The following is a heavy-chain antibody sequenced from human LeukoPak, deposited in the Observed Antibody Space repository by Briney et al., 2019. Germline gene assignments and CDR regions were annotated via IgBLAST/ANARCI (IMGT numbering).Heavy chain of an antibody. D-gene: IGHD6-19*01. Sequence: GGSLRLSCAASGFTFCSYALHWVRQAPGKGLQYVSTINNNGGSTFYANSVKGRFTISRDNSKNTLYLQMGSLRAEGMAVYYCAKGYSSGWYYPMDVWGQGTTVTVSS. V-gene: IGHV3-64*01. CDR1: GFTFCSYA. CDR2: INNNGGST. CDR3: AKGYSSGWYYPMDV. J-gene: IGHJ6*03.